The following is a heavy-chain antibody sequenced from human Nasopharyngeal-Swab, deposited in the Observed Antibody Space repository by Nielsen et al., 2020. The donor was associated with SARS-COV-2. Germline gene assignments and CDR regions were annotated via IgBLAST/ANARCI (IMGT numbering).Heavy chain of an antibody. J-gene: IGHJ4*02. CDR1: GGSFSGYY. D-gene: IGHD1-7*01. CDR3: ARSVSNWNFPYTEAGLYFDY. CDR2: INHSGST. V-gene: IGHV4-34*01. Sequence: SETLSLTCAVYGGSFSGYYWSWIRQPPGKGLEWIGEINHSGSTNYNPSLKSRVTISVDTSKNQFSLKLSSVTAADTAVYYCARSVSNWNFPYTEAGLYFDYWGQGTLVTVSS.